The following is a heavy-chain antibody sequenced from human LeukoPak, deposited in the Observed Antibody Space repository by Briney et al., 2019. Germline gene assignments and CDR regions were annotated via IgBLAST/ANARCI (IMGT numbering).Heavy chain of an antibody. D-gene: IGHD1-26*01. CDR1: GGSISRGYYY. J-gene: IGHJ4*02. Sequence: SETLSLTCTVSGGSISRGYYYWSWIRQPPGKGLEWFGYIYYSGSTYYNPSLKTRVTISVDTSKNQFSLKLSSVTAADTAVYYCARARRDCGSSHFDYWGQGALVTVSS. V-gene: IGHV4-30-4*01. CDR2: IYYSGST. CDR3: ARARRDCGSSHFDY.